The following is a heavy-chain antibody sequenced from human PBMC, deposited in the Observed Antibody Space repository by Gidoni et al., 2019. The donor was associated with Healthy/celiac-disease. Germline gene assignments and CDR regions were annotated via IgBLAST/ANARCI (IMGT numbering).Heavy chain of an antibody. CDR2: MKSKTDGGTT. Sequence: EVQLVESGGGLVKPGGSLRLSCAASGFTFSNAWMSWVRQAPGKGLEWVGRMKSKTDGGTTDYAAPVKGRFTISRDDSKNTLYLQMNSLKTEDTAVYYCTTVLITMVQGGRGANDYWGQGTLVTVSS. CDR3: TTVLITMVQGGRGANDY. CDR1: GFTFSNAW. J-gene: IGHJ4*02. D-gene: IGHD3-10*01. V-gene: IGHV3-15*01.